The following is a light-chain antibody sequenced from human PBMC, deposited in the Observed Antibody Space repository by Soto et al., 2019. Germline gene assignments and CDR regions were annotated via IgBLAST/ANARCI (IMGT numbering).Light chain of an antibody. CDR2: DVS. CDR1: NSDVGDYNL. CDR3: CSYSTGTTLYV. V-gene: IGLV2-14*01. J-gene: IGLJ1*01. Sequence: QSVLTQPAPVSGSPGQSITISCSGTNSDVGDYNLVSWYQQRPGKAPKLVIFDVSNRPSGVSDRFSGSKSGNTASLTISGLQAEDEGDYFCCSYSTGTTLYVFGSGTKLTVL.